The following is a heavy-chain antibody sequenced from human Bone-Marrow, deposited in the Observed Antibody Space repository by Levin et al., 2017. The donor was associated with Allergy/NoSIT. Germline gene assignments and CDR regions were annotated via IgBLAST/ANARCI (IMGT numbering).Heavy chain of an antibody. Sequence: SQTLSLTCTVSGDSVANADYYWSWIRQPPGKGLEWLGYISYSGNTYYSPSLQSRVSISLDTSKNQFSLHPTSVTVSDTAVYYCVRNGDYGAYWGQGTLVAVSS. CDR2: ISYSGNT. CDR1: GDSVANADYY. D-gene: IGHD4-17*01. V-gene: IGHV4-30-4*01. CDR3: VRNGDYGAY. J-gene: IGHJ4*02.